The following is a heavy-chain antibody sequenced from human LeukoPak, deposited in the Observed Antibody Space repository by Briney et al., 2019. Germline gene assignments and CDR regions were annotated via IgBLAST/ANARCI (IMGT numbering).Heavy chain of an antibody. Sequence: GWIRQPPGKGLEWIGSIYYTGSTHYNPSLKSRVTISVDTSKNQLSLKVTSVTAADTAIYYCATSPMVRGIYQFDYWGQGTLVTVSS. D-gene: IGHD3-10*01. CDR2: IYYTGST. J-gene: IGHJ4*02. CDR3: ATSPMVRGIYQFDY. V-gene: IGHV4-39*07.